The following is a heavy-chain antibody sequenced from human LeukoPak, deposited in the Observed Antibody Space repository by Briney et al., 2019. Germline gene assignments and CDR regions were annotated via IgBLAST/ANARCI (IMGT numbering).Heavy chain of an antibody. CDR1: GFTFSSYA. CDR3: ARVVSSGWSVDAFDI. CDR2: ISGSGGST. V-gene: IGHV3-23*01. Sequence: GGSLRLSCAASGFTFSSYAMSWVRQAPGKGLEWVSAISGSGGSTYYADSVKGRFTISRDNSKNTLYLQMNSLRAEDTAVYYCARVVSSGWSVDAFDIWGQGTMVTVSS. J-gene: IGHJ3*02. D-gene: IGHD6-19*01.